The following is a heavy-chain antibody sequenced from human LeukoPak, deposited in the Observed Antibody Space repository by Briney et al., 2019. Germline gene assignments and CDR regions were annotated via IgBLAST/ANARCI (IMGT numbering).Heavy chain of an antibody. V-gene: IGHV3-48*03. Sequence: GGSLRLSCAASGFTFRSYEMNWVRQAPGQGLEWFSYISSSGGTIYYADSVKGRFTISRDNAKNSLYLQMNSLRAEDTAVYYCARGSGSYFYWGQGTLVTVSS. CDR3: ARGSGSYFY. CDR2: ISSSGGTI. D-gene: IGHD3-10*01. J-gene: IGHJ4*02. CDR1: GFTFRSYE.